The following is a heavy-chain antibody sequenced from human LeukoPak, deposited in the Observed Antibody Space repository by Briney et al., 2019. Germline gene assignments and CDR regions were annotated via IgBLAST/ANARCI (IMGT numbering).Heavy chain of an antibody. CDR3: ARGYCSGGSCYRYYRTDY. Sequence: PSETLSLTCTVSGGSISSNYWSWIRQPAGKGLEWIGRIYSSGSIKCNPSLKSRVTMSVDTSKNQFSLKLTSVTAADTAVYYCARGYCSGGSCYRYYRTDYWGQGTLVTVSS. J-gene: IGHJ4*02. D-gene: IGHD2-15*01. V-gene: IGHV4-4*07. CDR2: IYSSGSI. CDR1: GGSISSNY.